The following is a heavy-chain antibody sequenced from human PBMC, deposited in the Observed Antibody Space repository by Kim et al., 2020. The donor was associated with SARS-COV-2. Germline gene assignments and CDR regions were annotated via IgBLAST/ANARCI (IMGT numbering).Heavy chain of an antibody. J-gene: IGHJ4*02. CDR3: TRGPYSDYFDF. D-gene: IGHD4-4*01. CDR2: T. Sequence: TFYTPSLQSRLSISMDRSKTRFSLKLTSVTAADTAVYYCTRGPYSDYFDFWGQGTLVAVSS. V-gene: IGHV4-30-2*01.